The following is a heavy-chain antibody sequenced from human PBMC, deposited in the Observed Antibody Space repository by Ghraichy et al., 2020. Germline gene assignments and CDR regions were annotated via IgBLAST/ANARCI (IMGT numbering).Heavy chain of an antibody. CDR1: GFTFSSYG. D-gene: IGHD6-19*01. J-gene: IGHJ6*02. CDR2: ISYDGSNK. Sequence: LSLTCAASGFTFSSYGMHWVRQAPGKGLEWVAVISYDGSNKYYADSVKGRFTISRDNSKNTLYLQMNSLRAEDTAVYYCAKGLDIAVAGTHYYYYYGMDVWGQGTTVTVSS. V-gene: IGHV3-30*18. CDR3: AKGLDIAVAGTHYYYYYGMDV.